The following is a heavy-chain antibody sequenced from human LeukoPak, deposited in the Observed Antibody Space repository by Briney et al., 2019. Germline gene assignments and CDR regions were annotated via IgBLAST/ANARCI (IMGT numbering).Heavy chain of an antibody. D-gene: IGHD6-6*01. J-gene: IGHJ4*02. CDR2: IRSKAYGGTT. CDR1: GFTFGDYA. CDR3: ARDKGTSYLSSFDY. V-gene: IGHV3-49*03. Sequence: GGSLRLSCTASGFTFGDYAMSWFRQAPGKGLEWVGFIRSKAYGGTTEYAASVKGRFTISRDNSKNTLYLQMNSLRAADTAVYYCARDKGTSYLSSFDYWGQGTLVTVSS.